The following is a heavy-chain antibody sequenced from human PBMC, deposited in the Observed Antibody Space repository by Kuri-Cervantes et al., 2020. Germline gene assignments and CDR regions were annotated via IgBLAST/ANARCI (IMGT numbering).Heavy chain of an antibody. D-gene: IGHD6-6*01. V-gene: IGHV3-23*01. CDR1: GFTFSSYA. CDR3: ARYSSSSYY. Sequence: GESLKISCAASGFTFSSYAMTWVRQAPGKGLEWVSTISGSVSSTYYPDSVKGRLTISRDNSKNTLYLQMGSLRAEDMAVYYCARYSSSSYYWGQGTLVTVSS. J-gene: IGHJ4*02. CDR2: ISGSVSST.